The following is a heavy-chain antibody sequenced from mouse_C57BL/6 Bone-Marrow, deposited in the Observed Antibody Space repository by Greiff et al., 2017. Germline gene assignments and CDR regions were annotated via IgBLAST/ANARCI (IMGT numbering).Heavy chain of an antibody. CDR3: ARWLAVAY. CDR2: IYPGDGDT. V-gene: IGHV1-82*01. D-gene: IGHD6-1*01. CDR1: GYAFSSSW. J-gene: IGHJ3*01. Sequence: VQLQQSGPELVKPGASVKISCKASGYAFSSSWMNWVKQRPGKGLEWIGRIYPGDGDTNYNGKFKGKATLTADKSSSTAYMQLSSLTSEDSAIYFCARWLAVAYWGQGTMVTVSA.